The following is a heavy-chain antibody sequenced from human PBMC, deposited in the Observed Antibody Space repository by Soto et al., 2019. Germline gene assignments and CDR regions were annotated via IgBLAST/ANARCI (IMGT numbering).Heavy chain of an antibody. J-gene: IGHJ1*01. CDR2: IYYSGAT. CDR1: GGSISSTTYY. V-gene: IGHV4-39*01. Sequence: SETLSLTCAVSGGSISSTTYYWAWIRQPPGKGLDWVSTIYYSGATYYNPSLKSRLTISKDSSKNQFSLRLSYVTAADNAMYYCASYYDTSNRPYFHHWGQGTRVTVSS. CDR3: ASYYDTSNRPYFHH. D-gene: IGHD3-22*01.